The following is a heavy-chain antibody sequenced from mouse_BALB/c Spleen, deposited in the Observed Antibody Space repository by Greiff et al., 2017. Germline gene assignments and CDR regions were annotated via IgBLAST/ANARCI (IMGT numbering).Heavy chain of an antibody. CDR1: GYTFSSYW. V-gene: IGHV1-9*01. D-gene: IGHD2-1*01. CDR3: ARDVLYYGNYEAMDY. Sequence: QVQLQQSGAELMKPGASVKISCKATGYTFSSYWIEWVKQRPGHGLEWIGEILPGSGSTNYNEKFKGKATFTADTSSNTAYMQLSSLTSEDSAVYYCARDVLYYGNYEAMDYWGQGTSVTVSS. CDR2: ILPGSGST. J-gene: IGHJ4*01.